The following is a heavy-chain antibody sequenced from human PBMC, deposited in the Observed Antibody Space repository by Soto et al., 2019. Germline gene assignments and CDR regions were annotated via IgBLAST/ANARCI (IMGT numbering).Heavy chain of an antibody. Sequence: SETLSLTCTVSGDYMSSRNSYWGWIRQPPGKGLEWIGSVGSTHYNPSLKSRVTMSVDTSKNQFSLKLSSVTAADMAVYYCARYEAYTMFDYWGQGTLVTVSS. CDR1: GDYMSSRNSY. J-gene: IGHJ4*02. D-gene: IGHD2-21*01. CDR2: VGST. CDR3: ARYEAYTMFDY. V-gene: IGHV4-39*01.